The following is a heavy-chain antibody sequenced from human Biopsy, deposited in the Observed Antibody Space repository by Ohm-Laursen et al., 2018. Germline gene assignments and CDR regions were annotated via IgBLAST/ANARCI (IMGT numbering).Heavy chain of an antibody. Sequence: ASVKVSCKASGYTFTGYHVHWVRQAPGQGLEWTGWINAKTGDTNYPQKFQGRVTMTRDTSISTAYVDLSSLRSDDTAVYYCTRGGYYYDSLAYYYWFDPWGQGTLVTVSS. CDR2: INAKTGDT. V-gene: IGHV1-2*02. CDR3: TRGGYYYDSLAYYYWFDP. D-gene: IGHD3-22*01. J-gene: IGHJ5*02. CDR1: GYTFTGYH.